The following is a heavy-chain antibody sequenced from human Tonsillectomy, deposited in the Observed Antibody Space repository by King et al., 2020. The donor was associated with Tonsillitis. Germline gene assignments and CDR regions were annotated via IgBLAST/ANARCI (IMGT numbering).Heavy chain of an antibody. Sequence: QLQESGPGLVKPSQTLSLTCTVSGGSISSGNYYWNCIRRPAGKGLEWIGRTQTSGTTYYNPSLKSRVTLSLDTSKNQISLNLNSVTAADTAVYYRAGSLRGFLEGADWGQGALVTVSS. J-gene: IGHJ4*02. V-gene: IGHV4-61*02. CDR1: GGSISSGNYY. CDR3: AGSLRGFLEGAD. CDR2: TQTSGTT. D-gene: IGHD3-3*01.